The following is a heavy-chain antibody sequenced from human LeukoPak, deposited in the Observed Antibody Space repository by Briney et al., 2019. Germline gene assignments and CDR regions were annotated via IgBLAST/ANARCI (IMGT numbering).Heavy chain of an antibody. J-gene: IGHJ5*02. CDR3: VKDSDELIAAVYNWFDP. Sequence: GGSLRLSCAASGFTFSGYGMNWVRQAPGTGLEWVSAISHTGDRTYYADSVKGRFTISRDNFKDTLYLQMNSLRAEDTAVYYCVKDSDELIAAVYNWFDPWGQGTQVTVSS. V-gene: IGHV3-23*01. CDR2: ISHTGDRT. CDR1: GFTFSGYG. D-gene: IGHD6-13*01.